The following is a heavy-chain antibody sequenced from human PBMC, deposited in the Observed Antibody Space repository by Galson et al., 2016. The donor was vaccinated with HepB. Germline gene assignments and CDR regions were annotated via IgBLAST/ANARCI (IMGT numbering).Heavy chain of an antibody. J-gene: IGHJ4*02. V-gene: IGHV3-23*01. D-gene: IGHD2-2*01. CDR3: AKSRTTCSLCAFDY. Sequence: SLRLSCAASGFTFSSFAMSWVRQAPGKGLEWVSAISGSGGSTYYADAVKGRFTISRDNSKNTLYLQLNTLRAEDTALFYCAKSRTTCSLCAFDYWGQGTLVTVSS. CDR1: GFTFSSFA. CDR2: ISGSGGST.